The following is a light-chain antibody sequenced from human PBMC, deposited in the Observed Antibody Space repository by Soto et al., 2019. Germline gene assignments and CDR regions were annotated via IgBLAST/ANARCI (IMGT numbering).Light chain of an antibody. CDR3: LQYKKWPPA. J-gene: IGKJ1*01. CDR2: GAS. V-gene: IGKV3-15*01. Sequence: EIVMTQSPATLSVSPGERATLSCRASQSVTINLAWYHQKPGQAPRLLIYGASTRATGIPVRFSGSGSGTEFALTISSLQTEEFAVYYCLQYKKWPPAFGQGTKVVLK. CDR1: QSVTIN.